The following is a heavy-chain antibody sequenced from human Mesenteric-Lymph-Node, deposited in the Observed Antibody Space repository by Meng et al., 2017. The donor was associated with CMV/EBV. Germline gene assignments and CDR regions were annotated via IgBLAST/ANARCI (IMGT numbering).Heavy chain of an antibody. J-gene: IGHJ4*02. CDR1: GFTFSSYS. CDR2: ISSSSSYI. V-gene: IGHV3-21*04. CDR3: ARDWFGSDCQRGCLVF. Sequence: GESLKISCAASGFTFSSYSMNWVRQAPGKGLEWVSSISSSSSYIYYADSVKGRFTISRDNAKNSLYLQMNSLRAEDTARYYCARDWFGSDCQRGCLVFWGQGALVTVSS. D-gene: IGHD3-16*01.